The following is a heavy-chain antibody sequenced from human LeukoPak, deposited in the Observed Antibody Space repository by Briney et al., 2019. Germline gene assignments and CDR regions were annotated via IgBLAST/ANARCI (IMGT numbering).Heavy chain of an antibody. CDR3: ARDYLSDYVFDF. V-gene: IGHV1-18*01. CDR1: GYTFTSYG. Sequence: ASVKVSCKASGYTFTSYGISWVRQAPGQGLEWMGFTSADNGHTNYVQKFQGRVTMTTDTSTNTANMELRSLRFDDTAMYYCARDYLSDYVFDFWGQGTLITVSS. J-gene: IGHJ4*02. D-gene: IGHD3-10*02. CDR2: TSADNGHT.